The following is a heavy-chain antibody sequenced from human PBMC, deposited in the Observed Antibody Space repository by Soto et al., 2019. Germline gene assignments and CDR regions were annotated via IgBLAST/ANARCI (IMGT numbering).Heavy chain of an antibody. CDR2: ISYDGSNK. V-gene: IGHV3-30*18. D-gene: IGHD1-26*01. J-gene: IGHJ6*02. CDR1: GFTFSSYG. Sequence: SLRLSCAASGFTFSSYGMHWVRQAPGKGLEWVAVISYDGSNKYYADSVKGRFTISRDNSKNTLYLQMNSLRAEDTAVYYCAKDRRSGSAYYYGMDVWGQGTTVTVSS. CDR3: AKDRRSGSAYYYGMDV.